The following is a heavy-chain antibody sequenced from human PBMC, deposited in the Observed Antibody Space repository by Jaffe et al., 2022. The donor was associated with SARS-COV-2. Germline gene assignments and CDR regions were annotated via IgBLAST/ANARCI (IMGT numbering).Heavy chain of an antibody. V-gene: IGHV3-30*04. J-gene: IGHJ4*02. CDR3: ARDGNYDFDY. Sequence: QVQLVESGGGVVQPGRSLRLSCAVSGFTFSDYAMHWVRQAPGTGLEWVTMISYDGTSAYYTDSVKGRFTITRDNSKNSLDLHMNSLRPEDTAMYYCARDGNYDFDYWGQGTLVTVSS. D-gene: IGHD1-7*01. CDR1: GFTFSDYA. CDR2: ISYDGTSA.